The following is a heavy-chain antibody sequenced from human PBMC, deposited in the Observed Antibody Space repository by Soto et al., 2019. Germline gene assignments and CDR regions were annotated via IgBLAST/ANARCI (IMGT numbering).Heavy chain of an antibody. D-gene: IGHD4-17*01. CDR3: ERVRANDYEIDY. V-gene: IGHV3-7*03. CDR1: GFMFGSYW. CDR2: IKRDGSEK. J-gene: IGHJ4*02. Sequence: EVQLVESGGGLVQPGGSLRLSCAASGFMFGSYWMTWVRHAPGKGLEWVANIKRDGSEKFYVDSVKGRFTISSDNADNSLFLHMNSLRAEDTAIYYCERVRANDYEIDYWGQGALVTVS.